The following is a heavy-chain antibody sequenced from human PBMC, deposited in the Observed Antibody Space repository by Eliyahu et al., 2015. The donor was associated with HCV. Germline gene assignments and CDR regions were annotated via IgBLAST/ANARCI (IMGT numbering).Heavy chain of an antibody. CDR1: GFTFXXYG. Sequence: QVQLVESGGGVVQPGRSLRLSCAASGFTFXXYGMHWVRQAPGKGLEWVAVIWYXGSNKYYTDSVKGRFTISRDNSKNTLYLQMNSLRAEDTAVYYCARDHRKRWLQLGGGVCLDYWGQGTLVTVSS. CDR2: IWYXGSNK. V-gene: IGHV3-33*01. J-gene: IGHJ4*02. D-gene: IGHD5-24*01. CDR3: ARDHRKRWLQLGGGVCLDY.